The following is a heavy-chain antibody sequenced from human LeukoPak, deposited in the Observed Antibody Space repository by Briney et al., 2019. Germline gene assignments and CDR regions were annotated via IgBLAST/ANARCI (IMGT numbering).Heavy chain of an antibody. Sequence: PGGSLRLSCAASGFTFSSYWMSWVRQAPRKGLEWVANIKQDGSEKYYVDSVKGRFTISRDNAKNSLYLQMNSLRAEDTAVYYCARVRALGTFDIWGQGTMVTVSS. V-gene: IGHV3-7*01. CDR1: GFTFSSYW. CDR3: ARVRALGTFDI. J-gene: IGHJ3*02. CDR2: IKQDGSEK.